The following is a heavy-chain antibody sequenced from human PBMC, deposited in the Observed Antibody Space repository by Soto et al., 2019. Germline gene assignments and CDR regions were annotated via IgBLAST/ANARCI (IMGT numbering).Heavy chain of an antibody. CDR1: GGSISSSSYS. CDR3: ARHTPAISISDH. Sequence: QLQLQESGPGLVKPSETLSLTCTVSGGSISSSSYSWGWIRQPPGKGLEWIGRIYYSGSTYYNPSLKSRVTISVDTSKNQFSLKLSSVPAADTAVYYCARHTPAISISDHWGQGTLVTVSS. CDR2: IYYSGST. J-gene: IGHJ4*02. D-gene: IGHD2-15*01. V-gene: IGHV4-39*01.